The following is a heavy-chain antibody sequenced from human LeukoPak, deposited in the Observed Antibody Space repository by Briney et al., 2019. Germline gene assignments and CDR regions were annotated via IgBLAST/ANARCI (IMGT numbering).Heavy chain of an antibody. V-gene: IGHV4-61*02. D-gene: IGHD2-15*01. CDR2: IHTSGST. CDR1: GGSISSGSYY. Sequence: SETLSLTCTVSGGSISSGSYYWTWIRQPAGKGLEWIGRIHTSGSTNYNSSLKSRVTMSVDTSKNQFSLKLSSVTAADTAVYYCARGAGYCSGGSCYTLFDYWGQGTLVTVSS. CDR3: ARGAGYCSGGSCYTLFDY. J-gene: IGHJ4*02.